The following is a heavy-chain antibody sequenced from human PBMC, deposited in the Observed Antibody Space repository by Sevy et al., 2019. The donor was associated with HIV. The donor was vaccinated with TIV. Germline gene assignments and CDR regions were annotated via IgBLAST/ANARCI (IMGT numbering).Heavy chain of an antibody. CDR1: GFTFSNYG. V-gene: IGHV3-30*18. CDR3: AKDISGASSSWSFDY. CDR2: ISHDGSNK. Sequence: GGSLRLSCEASGFTFSNYGMHWVRQAPGKGLEWVAIISHDGSNKYYADSVKGRFTISRDNSKHSLYLQMNSLRPEDKGVYCCAKDISGASSSWSFDYWGQGTLVTVSS. D-gene: IGHD6-19*01. J-gene: IGHJ4*02.